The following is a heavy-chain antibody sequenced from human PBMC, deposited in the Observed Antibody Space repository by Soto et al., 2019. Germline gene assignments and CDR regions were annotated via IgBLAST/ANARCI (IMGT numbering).Heavy chain of an antibody. CDR2: ISGSNNIT. CDR3: AKIVYGDGY. V-gene: IGHV3-23*01. J-gene: IGHJ4*02. CDR1: GFTFSNYA. Sequence: GGSLRLSCAASGFTFSNYAMSWVRQAPGKGLEWVSTISGSNNITYYADSVKGRFTISRDNSKNTLYLQLNSLRAEDTAVYYCAKIVYGDGYWGQGTLVTVSS. D-gene: IGHD4-17*01.